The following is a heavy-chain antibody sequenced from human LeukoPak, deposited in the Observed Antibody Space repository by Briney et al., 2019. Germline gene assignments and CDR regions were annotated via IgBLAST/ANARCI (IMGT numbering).Heavy chain of an antibody. CDR2: INNSGST. V-gene: IGHV4-34*01. J-gene: IGHJ4*02. CDR1: GGSFSSFY. Sequence: SETLSLTCAVYGGSFSSFYWSWIRQPPGKGLEWIGEINNSGSTNYNPSLKSRVTISVDTSKNQFSLKLSSVTAADTAVYYCARRTKYYDILTGYYRGGYFDYWGQGTLVTVSS. D-gene: IGHD3-9*01. CDR3: ARRTKYYDILTGYYRGGYFDY.